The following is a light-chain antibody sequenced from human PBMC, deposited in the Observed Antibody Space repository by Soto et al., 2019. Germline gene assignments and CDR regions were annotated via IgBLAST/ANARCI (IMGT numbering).Light chain of an antibody. CDR2: EVS. V-gene: IGLV2-8*01. J-gene: IGLJ2*01. Sequence: QSVLTQPPSASGSPGQSVTISCTGTSSDVGGYNFVSWYQQHPGKAPKLMIYEVSKRPSGVPDRFSGSKSGNMASLTVSGLQAEDEADYYCSSYAGSNKGVFGGGTKVTVL. CDR1: SSDVGGYNF. CDR3: SSYAGSNKGV.